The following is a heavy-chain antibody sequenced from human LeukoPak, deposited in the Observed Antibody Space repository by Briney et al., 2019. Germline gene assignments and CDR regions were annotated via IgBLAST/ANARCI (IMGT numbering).Heavy chain of an antibody. CDR2: INPNSGGT. J-gene: IGHJ4*02. Sequence: GASVKVSCKASGYTFTGYYMHWVRQAPGQGLEWMGGINPNSGGTNYAQKFHGRVTMTRDTSISTAYMELSRLRSDDTAVYYCARRYDYGDFLLGNWGQGTLVTVSS. D-gene: IGHD4-17*01. V-gene: IGHV1-2*02. CDR1: GYTFTGYY. CDR3: ARRYDYGDFLLGN.